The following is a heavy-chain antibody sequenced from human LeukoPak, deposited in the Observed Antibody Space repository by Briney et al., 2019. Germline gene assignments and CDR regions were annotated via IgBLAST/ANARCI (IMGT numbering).Heavy chain of an antibody. CDR3: AKKTIVGATVDAFDI. V-gene: IGHV3-30*02. CDR2: IRYDGFNK. D-gene: IGHD1-26*01. CDR1: GFTFSNYG. J-gene: IGHJ3*02. Sequence: PGGSLRLSCAASGFTFSNYGMHWVRQAPGKGLEWVASIRYDGFNKYYADSLKGRFTISRDNSKNTLYLQMKSLRAEDTAVYYCAKKTIVGATVDAFDIWGQGTMVIVSS.